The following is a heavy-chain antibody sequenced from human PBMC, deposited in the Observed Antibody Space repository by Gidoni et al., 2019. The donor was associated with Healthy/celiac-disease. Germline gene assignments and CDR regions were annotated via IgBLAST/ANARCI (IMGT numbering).Heavy chain of an antibody. CDR2: INPSGGST. J-gene: IGHJ5*02. CDR3: ARDGDILTGSWFDP. Sequence: QVQLVQSGAEVKKPGASVKVSCTASGHPFPSYYMHWVRQAPGQGLEWMGIINPSGGSTSYAQKFQGRVTMTRDTSTSTVYMELSSLRSEDTAVYYCARDGDILTGSWFDPWGQGTLVTVSS. CDR1: GHPFPSYY. D-gene: IGHD3-9*01. V-gene: IGHV1-46*01.